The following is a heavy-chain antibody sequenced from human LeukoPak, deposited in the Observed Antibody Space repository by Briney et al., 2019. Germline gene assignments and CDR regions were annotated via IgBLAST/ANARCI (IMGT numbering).Heavy chain of an antibody. CDR3: AREGDFWSGYYNYYYYYMDV. D-gene: IGHD3-3*01. Sequence: SETLSLTCAVYGGSFSGYYWCWIRQPPGKGLEWIGEINHSGSTNYNPSLKSRVTISVDTSKNQFSLKLSSVTAADTAVYYCAREGDFWSGYYNYYYYYMDVWGKGTTVTVSS. V-gene: IGHV4-34*01. J-gene: IGHJ6*03. CDR1: GGSFSGYY. CDR2: INHSGST.